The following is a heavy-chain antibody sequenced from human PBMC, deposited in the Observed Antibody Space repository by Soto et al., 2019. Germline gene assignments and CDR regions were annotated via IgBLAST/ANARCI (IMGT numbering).Heavy chain of an antibody. CDR1: GGSMRNIDW. CDR2: ISHSGIA. V-gene: IGHV4-4*02. CDR3: ARVPSP. J-gene: IGHJ5*02. Sequence: SETLSLTCAVFGGSMRNIDWWTWVRQPPGKGLEWIGEISHSGIANYNPSLKNRVTMSIDTSKNQFSLTLNSLTAADTAVYYCARVPSPWGQGTLVTVSS.